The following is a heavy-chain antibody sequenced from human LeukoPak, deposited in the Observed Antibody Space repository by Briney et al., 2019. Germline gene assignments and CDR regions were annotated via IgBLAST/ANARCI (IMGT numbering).Heavy chain of an antibody. CDR3: ARGRDRSKAGDL. CDR2: IHPHGIF. D-gene: IGHD5-24*01. Sequence: SETLSLTCAVYGGSCDDYYCSWIRQPPGRGLEWIGEIHPHGIFYYNSSLVSRVTISIDTSKTQFSLRLTSVTATDTAFYYCARGRDRSKAGDLWGQGSLVTVSS. J-gene: IGHJ5*02. CDR1: GGSCDDYY. V-gene: IGHV4-34*01.